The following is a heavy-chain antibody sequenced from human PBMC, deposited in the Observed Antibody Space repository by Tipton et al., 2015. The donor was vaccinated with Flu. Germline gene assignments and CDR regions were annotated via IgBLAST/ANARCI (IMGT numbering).Heavy chain of an antibody. CDR3: ARWADVGSGPYYFDY. CDR1: GYSFTTYW. Sequence: VQLVQSGAEVKKPGESLKISCKGSGYSFTTYWIGWVRQMPGKGLEWMGVIYPDDSDTRYSPSFQGQVTISADKSISTAYLQWSSLKASDSAMYYCARWADVGSGPYYFDYWGQGTLVTVSS. J-gene: IGHJ4*02. V-gene: IGHV5-51*01. D-gene: IGHD3-10*01. CDR2: IYPDDSDT.